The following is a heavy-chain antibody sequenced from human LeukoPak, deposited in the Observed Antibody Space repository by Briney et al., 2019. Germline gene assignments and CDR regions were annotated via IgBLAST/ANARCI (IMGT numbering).Heavy chain of an antibody. CDR1: GFTFSSYA. D-gene: IGHD3/OR15-3a*01. CDR3: AKDRAANQDWVEFDP. J-gene: IGHJ5*02. CDR2: IRDSGEA. Sequence: GGSLRLSCAASGFTFSSYAMSWVRQAPGKGLEWIGLIRDSGEAFYADFARGRFAISRDESEDTLYLQMNSLRVEDRAGYFFAKDRAANQDWVEFDPWGQGTPVIVSS. V-gene: IGHV3-23*01.